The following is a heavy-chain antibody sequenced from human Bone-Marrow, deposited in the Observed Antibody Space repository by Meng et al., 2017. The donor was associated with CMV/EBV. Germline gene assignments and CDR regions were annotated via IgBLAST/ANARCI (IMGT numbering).Heavy chain of an antibody. CDR2: ISGSGGST. J-gene: IGHJ4*02. CDR1: GFTFSSYA. D-gene: IGHD3-3*01. CDR3: AREGTIFGAEPYYFDY. Sequence: GGSLRLSCAASGFTFSSYAMSWVRQAPGKGLEWVSAISGSGGSTYYADSVKGRFTISRDNSKNTLYLQMHSLRAEDTAVYYCAREGTIFGAEPYYFDYWGQGKLVNVAS. V-gene: IGHV3-23*01.